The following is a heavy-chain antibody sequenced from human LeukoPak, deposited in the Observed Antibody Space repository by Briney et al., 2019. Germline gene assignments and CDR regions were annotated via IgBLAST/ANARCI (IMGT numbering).Heavy chain of an antibody. CDR3: ARGINAGSFDI. D-gene: IGHD1-26*01. CDR1: GGSISSRSYY. V-gene: IGHV4-61*01. Sequence: SETLSLTCTVSGGSISSRSYYWGCIRQPPRKGLEWIGYIYYSGSTNYNPSLKSRVTISVDTTKNQFSLKLSSVTAGDTAVYYCARGINAGSFDIWGQGTMVTVSS. CDR2: IYYSGST. J-gene: IGHJ3*02.